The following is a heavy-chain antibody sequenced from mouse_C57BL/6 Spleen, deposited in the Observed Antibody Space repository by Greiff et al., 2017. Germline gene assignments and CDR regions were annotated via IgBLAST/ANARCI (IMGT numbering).Heavy chain of an antibody. CDR1: GYTFTDYE. V-gene: IGHV1-15*01. CDR3: TGRSYGYFDV. CDR2: IDPETGGT. Sequence: QVQLQQSGAELVRPGASVTLSCKASGYTFTDYEMHWVKQTPVHGLEWIGAIDPETGGTAYNQKFKGKAILTADKSSSTAYMELRSLTSEDSAVYYCTGRSYGYFDVWGTGTTVTVSS. D-gene: IGHD1-1*01. J-gene: IGHJ1*03.